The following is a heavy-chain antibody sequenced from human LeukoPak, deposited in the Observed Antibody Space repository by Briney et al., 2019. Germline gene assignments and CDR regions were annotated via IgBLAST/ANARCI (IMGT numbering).Heavy chain of an antibody. V-gene: IGHV4-61*02. CDR3: ARDRITMVRGVNTNWFDP. Sequence: PSQTLSLTCTVSGGSISSGSYYWSWIRQPAGKGLEWIGRIYTSGSTNYNPSLKSRVTISVDTSKNQFSLKLSSVTAADTAVYYCARDRITMVRGVNTNWFDPWGQGTLVTVSS. D-gene: IGHD3-10*01. CDR1: GGSISSGSYY. J-gene: IGHJ5*02. CDR2: IYTSGST.